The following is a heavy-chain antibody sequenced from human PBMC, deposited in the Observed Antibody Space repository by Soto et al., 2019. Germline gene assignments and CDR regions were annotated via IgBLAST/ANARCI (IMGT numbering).Heavy chain of an antibody. Sequence: XGSLRLSCAASGFTFSSYGMHWVRQAPGKGLEWVAVISYDGSNKYYADSVKGRFTISRDNSKNTLYLQMNSLRAEDTAVYYCAKVAPTMIVGYYFDYWGQGTLVTVSS. J-gene: IGHJ4*02. CDR2: ISYDGSNK. CDR3: AKVAPTMIVGYYFDY. D-gene: IGHD3-22*01. CDR1: GFTFSSYG. V-gene: IGHV3-30*18.